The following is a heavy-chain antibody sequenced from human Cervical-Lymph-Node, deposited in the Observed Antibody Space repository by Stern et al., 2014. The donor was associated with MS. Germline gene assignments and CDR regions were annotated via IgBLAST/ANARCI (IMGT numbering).Heavy chain of an antibody. CDR3: ARVSFHEESGAHYGWGNFDF. V-gene: IGHV3-33*01. CDR1: GFTFSNHV. CDR2: IWSDGSNK. D-gene: IGHD3-16*01. Sequence: QVQLVESGGGVVQPGRSLRVSCEASGFTFSNHVMHWVRQRPGKGLEWVAVIWSDGSNKYYAASVQGRFIISRDNSKNKVFLNMNRLRGDDTAVYYCARVSFHEESGAHYGWGNFDFWGQGSLVIVSS. J-gene: IGHJ4*02.